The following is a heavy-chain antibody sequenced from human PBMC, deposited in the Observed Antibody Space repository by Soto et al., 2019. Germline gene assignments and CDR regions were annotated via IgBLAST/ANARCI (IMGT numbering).Heavy chain of an antibody. D-gene: IGHD1-26*01. CDR2: ISGSGGST. J-gene: IGHJ4*02. V-gene: IGHV3-23*01. CDR1: GFTFSSYA. CDR3: AKDSRSRGSYYSYFDY. Sequence: GGSLRLSCAASGFTFSSYAMSWVRQAPGKGLEWVSAISGSGGSTYYADSVKGRFTISRDNSKNTLYLQMNSLRAEDTAVYYCAKDSRSRGSYYSYFDYWGQGTLVTVSS.